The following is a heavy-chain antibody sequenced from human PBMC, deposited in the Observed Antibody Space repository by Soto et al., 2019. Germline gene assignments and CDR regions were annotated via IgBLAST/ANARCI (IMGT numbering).Heavy chain of an antibody. D-gene: IGHD1-26*01. V-gene: IGHV3-33*01. J-gene: IGHJ4*02. Sequence: VQLVESGGGVVQPGRSLRLSCAASGFTFRTYGMYWVRQAPGKGLEWVAVIWYDASNKYYADSVKGRFTISRDNCENTLYLQMNSLVAEDTAVYYCARGRVDGGELDLWGQGTLVTVSS. CDR2: IWYDASNK. CDR3: ARGRVDGGELDL. CDR1: GFTFRTYG.